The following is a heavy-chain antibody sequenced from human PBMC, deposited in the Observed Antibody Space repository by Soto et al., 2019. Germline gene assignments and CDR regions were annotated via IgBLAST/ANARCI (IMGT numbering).Heavy chain of an antibody. CDR2: ISSSSSYI. CDR3: ARSRALYCSGGSCYGSDY. Sequence: EVQLVESGGGLVKPGGSLRLSCAASGLTFSSYSMNWVRQAPGKGLEWVSSISSSSSYIYYADSVKGRFTISRDNAKNSLYLQMNSLRAEDTAVYYCARSRALYCSGGSCYGSDYWGQGTLVTVSS. V-gene: IGHV3-21*01. D-gene: IGHD2-15*01. CDR1: GLTFSSYS. J-gene: IGHJ4*02.